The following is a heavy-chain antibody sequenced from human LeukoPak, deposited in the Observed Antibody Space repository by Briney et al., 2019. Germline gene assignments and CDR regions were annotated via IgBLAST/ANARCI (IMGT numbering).Heavy chain of an antibody. J-gene: IGHJ5*02. Sequence: SETLSLTCAVYGGSFSGYYWSWIRQPPGKGLEWIGEINHSGSTNYNPSLKSRVTISVDTSKNQFSLKLSSVTAADTAVYYCARDGGTNYPWFDPWGQGTLVTVSS. CDR3: ARDGGTNYPWFDP. V-gene: IGHV4-34*01. CDR2: INHSGST. CDR1: GGSFSGYY. D-gene: IGHD4/OR15-4a*01.